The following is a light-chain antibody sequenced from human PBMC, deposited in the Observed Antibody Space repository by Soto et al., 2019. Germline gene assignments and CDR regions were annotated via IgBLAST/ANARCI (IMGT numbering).Light chain of an antibody. V-gene: IGLV1-47*01. CDR1: SSSIGSNY. CDR2: RDS. J-gene: IGLJ3*02. CDR3: AAWDDSLRGWV. Sequence: QSVLTQPPSASGTPGQRVTISCSESSSSIGSNYIYWYQQLPGTAPKLLIYRDSQRPSGVPDRFSGSKSGTSASLAISGLRSEDEDDYYFAAWDDSLRGWVFGGGTKLTVL.